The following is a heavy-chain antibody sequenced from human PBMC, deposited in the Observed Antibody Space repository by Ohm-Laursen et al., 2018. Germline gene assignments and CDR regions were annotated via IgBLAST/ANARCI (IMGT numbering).Heavy chain of an antibody. CDR1: GLSLSTSGMC. CDR2: IDWDDDK. J-gene: IGHJ4*02. CDR3: ARIRRYSSSWFYFDY. D-gene: IGHD6-13*01. Sequence: TQTLTLTCSFSGLSLSTSGMCVSWIRQPPGKALEWLARIDWDDDKFYSTSLKTRLTISKDTSKNQVVLTVTNMDPVDTATYYCARIRRYSSSWFYFDYWGQGTLVTVSS. V-gene: IGHV2-70*16.